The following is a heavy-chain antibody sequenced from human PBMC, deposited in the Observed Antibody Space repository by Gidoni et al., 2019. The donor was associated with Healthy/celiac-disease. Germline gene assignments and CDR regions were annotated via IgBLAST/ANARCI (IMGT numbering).Heavy chain of an antibody. D-gene: IGHD3-9*01. CDR3: AHSPPLYYDSVTGYYSGPPEVTYYFDY. J-gene: IGHJ4*02. CDR2: IYWNDDK. CDR1: GFSLSTSGVG. Sequence: QITLKESGPTLVTPTQTLTLTCTFSGFSLSTSGVGVGWIRQPPGKALEWLALIYWNDDKRYSPSLKSRLTITKDTAKNQVVLTKTNMDPVDTATYYCAHSPPLYYDSVTGYYSGPPEVTYYFDYWGQGTLVTVSS. V-gene: IGHV2-5*01.